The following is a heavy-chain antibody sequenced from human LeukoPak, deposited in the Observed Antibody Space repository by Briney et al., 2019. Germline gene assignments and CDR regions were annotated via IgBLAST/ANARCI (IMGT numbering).Heavy chain of an antibody. Sequence: GGPLRLSCAASGFTFSDYYMSWIRQAPGKGLEWVSFFSSSSSTIYFADSVKVRFTFSRYNAKNSLYLQMNSLRAEDADVYYCARFSLEKRQLDYWGQGTLVTVSS. CDR3: ARFSLEKRQLDY. V-gene: IGHV3-11*01. CDR2: FSSSSSTI. CDR1: GFTFSDYY. J-gene: IGHJ4*02. D-gene: IGHD6-13*01.